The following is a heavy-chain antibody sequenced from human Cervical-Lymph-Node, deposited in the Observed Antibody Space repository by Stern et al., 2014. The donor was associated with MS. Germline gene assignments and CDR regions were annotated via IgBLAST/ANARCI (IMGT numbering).Heavy chain of an antibody. J-gene: IGHJ4*02. CDR2: VYPGDSDT. CDR3: ARDAAPSSGTSQGSLYFDY. CDR1: GYKFASFW. D-gene: IGHD3-22*01. V-gene: IGHV5-51*01. Sequence: EVQLVQSGAEVKKPGESLRISCKASGYKFASFWIGWVRPMPGEGLEWVGIVYPGDSDTRYSPSFQGQVTISVDKSIDTAYLQWSSLKASDTAIYYCARDAAPSSGTSQGSLYFDYWGRGTQVTVSS.